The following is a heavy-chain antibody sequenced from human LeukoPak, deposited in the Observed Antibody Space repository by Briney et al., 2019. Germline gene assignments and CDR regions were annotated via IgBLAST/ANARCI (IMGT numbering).Heavy chain of an antibody. CDR2: ISHSGST. J-gene: IGHJ4*02. V-gene: IGHV4-30-2*01. CDR3: ASAAATY. D-gene: IGHD6-13*01. Sequence: SQTLSLTCAVSGGSISSGPYSWNWIRQPPGRGLEWIGYISHSGSTYYNPSLKSRVTISVDTSKNQFSLKLSSVTAADTAVYYCASAAATYWGQGTLVTVSS. CDR1: GGSISSGPYS.